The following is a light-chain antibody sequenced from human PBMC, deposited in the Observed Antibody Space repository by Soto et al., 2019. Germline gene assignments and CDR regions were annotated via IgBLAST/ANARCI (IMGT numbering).Light chain of an antibody. V-gene: IGKV1-5*03. CDR2: KAS. CDR1: QSISSW. Sequence: IQMTQSPSTLSASLGDRVTITCRASQSISSWLAWYQQKPGKAPKLLIYKASSLESGVPSRFIGSGSGTEFTLTIRSMKPDDFATYDCQHYNSYWTFGQGTKVDIK. J-gene: IGKJ1*01. CDR3: QHYNSYWT.